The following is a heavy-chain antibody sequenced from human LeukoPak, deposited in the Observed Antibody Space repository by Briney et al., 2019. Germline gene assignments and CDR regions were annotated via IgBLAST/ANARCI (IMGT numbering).Heavy chain of an antibody. CDR3: ASWGAGGNS. Sequence: GGSLRLSCEASGFTLSTYWMNWVRQVPRKGLDWVANINPDGSGKRYVDSVKGRFTIARDNADNSLSLQMNSLRAEDTAVYYCASWGAGGNSWGQGTLVTVSS. J-gene: IGHJ4*02. V-gene: IGHV3-7*01. CDR1: GFTLSTYW. CDR2: INPDGSGK. D-gene: IGHD3-16*01.